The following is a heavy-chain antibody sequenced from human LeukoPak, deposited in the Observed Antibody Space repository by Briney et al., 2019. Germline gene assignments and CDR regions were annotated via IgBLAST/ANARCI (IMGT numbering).Heavy chain of an antibody. CDR2: IHYSGSTNY. V-gene: IGHV4-59*08. CDR3: ARGLTTVTTVDY. D-gene: IGHD4-17*01. J-gene: IGHJ4*02. Sequence: SETLSLTCTVSDGSINSYYWSWIRQPPGKGLEWIGYIHYSGSTNYNYNPSLRSRVTISVDTSKNQFSLKLSSVTAADTAVYYCARGLTTVTTVDYWGQGTLVTVSS. CDR1: DGSINSYY.